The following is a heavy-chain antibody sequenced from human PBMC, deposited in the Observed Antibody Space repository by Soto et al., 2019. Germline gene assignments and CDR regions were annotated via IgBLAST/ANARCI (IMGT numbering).Heavy chain of an antibody. D-gene: IGHD3-3*01. V-gene: IGHV3-33*03. CDR2: ISYDGTAK. CDR3: AKDEGRFLRNYFNYGIDV. CDR1: GFDFSDHG. Sequence: GGSLRLSCAASGFDFSDHGMHWVRQAPGEGLEWVTVISYDGTAKYYKESVKGRFTTSRDNSKKTLYLQIVSLRVEDTAVYYCAKDEGRFLRNYFNYGIDVWGLGTTVTVSS. J-gene: IGHJ6*02.